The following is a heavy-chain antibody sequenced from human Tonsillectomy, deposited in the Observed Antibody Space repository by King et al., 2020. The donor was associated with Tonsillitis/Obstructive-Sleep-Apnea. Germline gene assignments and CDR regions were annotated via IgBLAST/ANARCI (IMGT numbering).Heavy chain of an antibody. CDR2: MYYSGST. Sequence: VQLQESGPGLVKPSETLSLTCTVSGGSISSYYWSWIRQPPGKGLEWIGYMYYSGSTNYNPSLKSRVTISVETSKNQFSLKVSSVTAADTAVYYCARHPTYYYDSSGYRYGMDFWGQGTTVTVSS. D-gene: IGHD3-22*01. CDR3: ARHPTYYYDSSGYRYGMDF. CDR1: GGSISSYY. V-gene: IGHV4-59*08. J-gene: IGHJ6*02.